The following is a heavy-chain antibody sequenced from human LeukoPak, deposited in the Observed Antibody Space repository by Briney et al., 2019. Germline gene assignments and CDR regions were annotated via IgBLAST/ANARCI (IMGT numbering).Heavy chain of an antibody. CDR3: TRNPLSGSSQNYYYMDV. J-gene: IGHJ6*03. CDR2: IRSKAFGATT. V-gene: IGHV3-49*04. CDR1: GFTFGDYG. D-gene: IGHD6-13*01. Sequence: GGSLRLSCTASGFTFGDYGMSWVRQAPGKGLECVGFIRSKAFGATTEYAASVKGRFTMSRDGSESIAYLQMTSLKAEDTAMYYCTRNPLSGSSQNYYYMDVWGKGTTVTVSS.